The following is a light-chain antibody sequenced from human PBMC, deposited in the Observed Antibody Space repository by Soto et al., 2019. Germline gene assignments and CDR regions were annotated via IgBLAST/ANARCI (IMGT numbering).Light chain of an antibody. CDR3: SSYTSSSPHVV. Sequence: QTALTQPASVSGSPGRPITISCTGNSSDVGGYNYVSWYQQHPGKAPKLMIYDASNRPSGVSNRFSGSKSGNTASLTISGLQAEDEADYYCSSYTSSSPHVVFGGGTKLTVL. CDR2: DAS. CDR1: SSDVGGYNY. V-gene: IGLV2-14*01. J-gene: IGLJ2*01.